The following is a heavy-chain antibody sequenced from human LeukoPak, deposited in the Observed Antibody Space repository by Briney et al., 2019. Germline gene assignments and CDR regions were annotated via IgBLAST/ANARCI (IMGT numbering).Heavy chain of an antibody. Sequence: GASVKVSCKASGGTFTSYAISWVRQAPGQGLEWMGGIIPIFGTANYAQNFQGRVTITADKSTSTAYMELSSLRSEDTAVYYCASSNDLGIGWGQGTLVTVSS. CDR1: GGTFTSYA. CDR2: IIPIFGTA. CDR3: ASSNDLGIG. D-gene: IGHD1-1*01. V-gene: IGHV1-69*06. J-gene: IGHJ4*02.